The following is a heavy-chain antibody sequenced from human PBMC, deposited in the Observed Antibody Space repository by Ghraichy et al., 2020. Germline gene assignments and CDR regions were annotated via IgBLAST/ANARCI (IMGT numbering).Heavy chain of an antibody. J-gene: IGHJ2*01. D-gene: IGHD5-18*01. CDR2: VFPANSDI. V-gene: IGHV5-51*01. CDR1: GYSFTNYW. CDR3: ARLIDTAMTGRYFDL. Sequence: GGSLNISCKGSGYSFTNYWIAWVRQMPGKGLEWMGMVFPANSDITYSPSFQGQVTISADRSLFAAYLHWTSLKPSDTALYFCARLIDTAMTGRYFDLWGRGTLVTVSS.